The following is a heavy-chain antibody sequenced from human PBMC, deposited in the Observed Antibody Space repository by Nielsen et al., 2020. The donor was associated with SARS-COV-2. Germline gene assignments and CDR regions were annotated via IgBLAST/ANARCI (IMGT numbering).Heavy chain of an antibody. D-gene: IGHD1-26*01. Sequence: GESLKISCKGSGYSFTSYWIGWVRQMPGKGLEWVGRIDPSDSYTNYSPSFQGHVTISVDRAISTAFLQWSSLRASDSAMYYCARPASGTYQNPDSWGQGTLVTVTS. CDR2: IDPSDSYT. J-gene: IGHJ4*02. CDR1: GYSFTSYW. V-gene: IGHV5-10-1*01. CDR3: ARPASGTYQNPDS.